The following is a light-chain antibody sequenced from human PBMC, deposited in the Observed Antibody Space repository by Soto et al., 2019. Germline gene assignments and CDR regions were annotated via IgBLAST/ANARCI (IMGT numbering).Light chain of an antibody. CDR2: GAA. CDR1: QSVSNIN. CDR3: QQYGSSVT. V-gene: IGKV3-20*01. Sequence: ETVLRNSPGSHSLSLGERATLSCRASQSVSNINLAWYQQKPGQAPRPLIHGAANRATGIPDRFSGRGSGTDFTLTISRLGPEDFAVYYCQQYGSSVTFGQGTKLDIK. J-gene: IGKJ1*01.